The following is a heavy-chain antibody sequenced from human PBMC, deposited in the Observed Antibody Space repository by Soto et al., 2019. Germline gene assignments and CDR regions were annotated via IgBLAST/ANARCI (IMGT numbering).Heavy chain of an antibody. V-gene: IGHV3-21*01. D-gene: IGHD6-6*01. Sequence: VQLVESGGGVVQPGRSLRLSCAASGFTFSSYSMNWVRQAPGKGLEWVSSISSSSSYIYYADSVKGRFTISRDNAKNSLYLQMNSLRAEDTAVYYCARDFSSSYYYYGMDVWGQGTTVTVSS. CDR3: ARDFSSSYYYYGMDV. J-gene: IGHJ6*02. CDR2: ISSSSSYI. CDR1: GFTFSSYS.